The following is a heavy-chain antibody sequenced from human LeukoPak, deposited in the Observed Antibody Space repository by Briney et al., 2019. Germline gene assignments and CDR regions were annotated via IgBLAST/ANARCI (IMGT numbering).Heavy chain of an antibody. J-gene: IGHJ3*02. V-gene: IGHV4-39*07. Sequence: PSETLSLTRTVSGGSISSSSYYWGWSRQPPGKGLEWIGGIYYSGNTYYNPSLKSRLTISIDTSKNQFSLKLSSVTAADTAFYYCARVWRVVLDAFDIWGQGTMVTVSS. D-gene: IGHD3-3*01. CDR3: ARVWRVVLDAFDI. CDR2: IYYSGNT. CDR1: GGSISSSSYY.